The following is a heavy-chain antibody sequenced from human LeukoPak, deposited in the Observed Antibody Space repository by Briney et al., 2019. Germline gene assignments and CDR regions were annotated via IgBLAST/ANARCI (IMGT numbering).Heavy chain of an antibody. CDR1: GYSFTGYY. Sequence: ASVKVSCKASGYSFTGYYIHWVRQAPGQGLEWMGWLNPNSGATMYAQKFQGRVTMTRDTSISTVYMDVTRLRSDDTAIYFCARGGVGGNYGLDQIDYWGQGTLVTVSS. V-gene: IGHV1-2*02. CDR3: ARGGVGGNYGLDQIDY. D-gene: IGHD1-7*01. CDR2: LNPNSGAT. J-gene: IGHJ4*02.